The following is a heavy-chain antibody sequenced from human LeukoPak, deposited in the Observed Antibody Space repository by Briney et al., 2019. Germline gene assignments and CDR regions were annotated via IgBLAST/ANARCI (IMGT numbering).Heavy chain of an antibody. Sequence: GGSLRLSCAASGFTFSDYYMSWIRQAPGKGLEWVSYISSSGSTINYADSVKGRFTISRDNAKNSLYLQMNSLRAEDTAVYYCARVGLRFLEWLLPGHFDYWGQGTLVTVSS. CDR2: ISSSGSTI. CDR1: GFTFSDYY. D-gene: IGHD3-3*01. J-gene: IGHJ4*02. CDR3: ARVGLRFLEWLLPGHFDY. V-gene: IGHV3-11*04.